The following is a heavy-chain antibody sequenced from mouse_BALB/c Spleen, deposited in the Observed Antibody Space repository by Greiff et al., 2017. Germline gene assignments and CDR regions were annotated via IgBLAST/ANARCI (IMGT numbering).Heavy chain of an antibody. CDR2: IDPANGNT. J-gene: IGHJ2*01. V-gene: IGHV14-3*02. CDR3: ARGRYDPFDY. Sequence: EVQLQQSGAELVKPGASVKLSCTASGFNIKDTYMHWVKQRPEQGLEWIGRIDPANGNTKYDPKFQGKATITADTSSNTAYLQLSSLTSEDAAVYDCARGRYDPFDYWGQGTTLTVSS. CDR1: GFNIKDTY. D-gene: IGHD2-14*01.